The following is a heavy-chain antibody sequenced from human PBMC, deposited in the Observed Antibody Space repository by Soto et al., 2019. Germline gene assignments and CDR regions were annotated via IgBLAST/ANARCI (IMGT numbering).Heavy chain of an antibody. CDR1: GYTFTGYY. CDR2: INPNRGGT. V-gene: IGHV1-2*02. J-gene: IGHJ4*02. CDR3: TRGMPFTRAATREFDL. Sequence: QVQLVHSGAEVKKPGASVKVSCKASGYTFTGYYMHWVRQAPGQGLECMGWINPNRGGTNHAQKFQGRVTMTRDTNNSTAYMKLSRPRCNVTAVYYITRGMPFTRAATREFDLWGQGTLVTVAS. D-gene: IGHD5-12*01.